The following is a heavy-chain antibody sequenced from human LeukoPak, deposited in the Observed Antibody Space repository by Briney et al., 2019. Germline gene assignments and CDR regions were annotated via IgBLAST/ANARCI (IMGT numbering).Heavy chain of an antibody. J-gene: IGHJ3*01. V-gene: IGHV3-30*18. CDR1: GFTFNNHD. Sequence: WGSLRLSCAASGFTFNNHDMHWVRQAPGKGLEWVAGISYDGRNKYYADSVKGRFTISRDNSKNTLNLQMNSLRTEDTAVYYCAKPRDIDYWAFDVWGQGIIVAVS. CDR2: ISYDGRNK. D-gene: IGHD2-15*01. CDR3: AKPRDIDYWAFDV.